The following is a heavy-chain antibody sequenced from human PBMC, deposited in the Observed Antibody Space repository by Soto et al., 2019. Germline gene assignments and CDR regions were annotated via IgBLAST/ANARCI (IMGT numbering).Heavy chain of an antibody. CDR2: ISAHNGNK. V-gene: IGHV1-18*01. CDR1: GYTFTSYG. J-gene: IGHJ4*02. Sequence: ASVKVSCKASGYTFTSYGISWVRQAPGQGPEWMGWISAHNGNKTYAQKLQGRVTMTTDTSTRTAYMELSSLRYDDTGVYYCARDKGVSNTNLAHWGQGTLVTVSS. D-gene: IGHD2-8*01. CDR3: ARDKGVSNTNLAH.